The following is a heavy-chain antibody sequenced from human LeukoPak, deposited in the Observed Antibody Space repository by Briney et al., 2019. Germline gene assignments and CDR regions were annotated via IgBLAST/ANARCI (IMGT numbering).Heavy chain of an antibody. CDR2: ISSDGNNK. D-gene: IGHD3-16*01. CDR3: ARGGVYNWFDP. J-gene: IGHJ5*02. CDR1: GFTFSSYA. V-gene: IGHV3-30-3*01. Sequence: GGSLRLSCAASGFTFSSYAMHWVRQAPGKGLEWVAVISSDGNNKYYADSVKGRFTISRDNSKNTLYLQMNSLRAEDTAVYYCARGGVYNWFDPWGQGTLVTVSS.